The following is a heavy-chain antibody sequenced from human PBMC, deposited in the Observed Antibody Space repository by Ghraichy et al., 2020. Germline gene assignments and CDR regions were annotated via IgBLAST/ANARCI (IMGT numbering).Heavy chain of an antibody. CDR1: GGSILSDTYF. D-gene: IGHD5-18*01. Sequence: SETLSLTCTVSGGSILSDTYFWGWLRQPPGKGLEWIGCIFVGGSTHYKPSLKSRVTISADTSKNQVSLKVSSMTAADTFVYYCARQAPYSPPVYGMDVWGQGTPVTVSS. CDR3: ARQAPYSPPVYGMDV. J-gene: IGHJ6*02. V-gene: IGHV4-39*01. CDR2: IFVGGST.